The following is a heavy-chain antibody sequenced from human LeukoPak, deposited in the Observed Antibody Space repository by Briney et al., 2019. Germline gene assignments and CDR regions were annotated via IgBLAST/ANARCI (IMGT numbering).Heavy chain of an antibody. V-gene: IGHV4-34*01. D-gene: IGHD3-9*01. J-gene: IGHJ4*02. CDR2: INHSGST. Sequence: SETLSLTCAVYGGSFSGYYWSWIRQPPGKGLEWIGEINHSGSTNYNPSLKSRVTISVDTSKNQFSLKLSSVTAADTAVHYCARITRYYDILTGYHYYFDYWGQGTLVTVSS. CDR1: GGSFSGYY. CDR3: ARITRYYDILTGYHYYFDY.